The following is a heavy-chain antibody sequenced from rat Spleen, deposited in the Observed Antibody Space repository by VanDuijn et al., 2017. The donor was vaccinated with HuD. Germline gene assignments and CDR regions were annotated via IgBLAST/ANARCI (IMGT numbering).Heavy chain of an antibody. V-gene: IGHV5-20*01. CDR2: ISYDGGST. Sequence: EVQLVESGGGLVQPGRSLKLSCAASGFTFSNYDMAWVRQAPTKGLEWVASISYDGGSTYYRDSVKGRFTISRDNAKSTLYLQMDGLRSEDTATYYCTTARNVPSYWYFDFWGPGTMVTVSS. J-gene: IGHJ1*01. CDR3: TTARNVPSYWYFDF. CDR1: GFTFSNYD.